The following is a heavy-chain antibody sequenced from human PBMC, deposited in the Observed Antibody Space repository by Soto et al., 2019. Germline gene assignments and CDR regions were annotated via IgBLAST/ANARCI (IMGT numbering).Heavy chain of an antibody. D-gene: IGHD3-22*01. CDR2: ITSGGGSTA. V-gene: IGHV3-23*01. J-gene: IGHJ2*01. CDR1: GFTFTSYA. CDR3: AKVRVILVARGYFDL. Sequence: LRLSCAASGFTFTSYAMSWVRQAPGKGLEWVSAITSGGGSTAYYADSVKGRFTISRDNSNNTVFLQMNSLRAEDTALYYCAKVRVILVARGYFDLWGRGTLVTVSS.